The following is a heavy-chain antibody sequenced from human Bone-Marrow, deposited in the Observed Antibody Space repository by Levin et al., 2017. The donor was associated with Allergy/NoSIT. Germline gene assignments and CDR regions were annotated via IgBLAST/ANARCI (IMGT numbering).Heavy chain of an antibody. J-gene: IGHJ3*02. V-gene: IGHV3-21*01. CDR1: GFTFSSYS. Sequence: GGSLRLSCAASGFTFSSYSMNWVRQAPGKGLEWVSSISSSSSYIYYADSVKGRFTISRDNAKNSLYLQMNSLRAEDTAVYYCARDLDAGAFDIWGQGTMVTVSS. D-gene: IGHD5-24*01. CDR2: ISSSSSYI. CDR3: ARDLDAGAFDI.